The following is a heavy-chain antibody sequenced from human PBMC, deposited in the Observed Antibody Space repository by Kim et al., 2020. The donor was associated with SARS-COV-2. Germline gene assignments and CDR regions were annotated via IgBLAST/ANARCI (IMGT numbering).Heavy chain of an antibody. J-gene: IGHJ3*01. CDR2: IKHDGSEE. CDR1: GISFSGHL. V-gene: IGHV3-7*01. Sequence: GGSLRLSCVASGISFSGHLMAWVRQAPGKGLEWVANIKHDGSEETYLDAVRGRFSISRDNAKNSLFLQMNSLRGEDTAMYYCAYRNDFHVWGQGTMVTVS. CDR3: AYRNDFHV. D-gene: IGHD1-26*01.